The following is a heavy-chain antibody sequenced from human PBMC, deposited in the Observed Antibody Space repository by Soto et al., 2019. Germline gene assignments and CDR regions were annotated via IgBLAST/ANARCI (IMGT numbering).Heavy chain of an antibody. CDR2: INSDGSST. CDR3: RYSDYYYGMDV. V-gene: IGHV3-74*01. Sequence: GGSRRLSCAASGFTFSSYWMHWVRQAPGKGLVWVSRINSDGSSTSYADSVKGRFTISRDNAKNTLYLQMNSLRAEDTAVYYCRYSDYYYGMDVWDQGTTVTVSS. J-gene: IGHJ6*02. D-gene: IGHD2-15*01. CDR1: GFTFSSYW.